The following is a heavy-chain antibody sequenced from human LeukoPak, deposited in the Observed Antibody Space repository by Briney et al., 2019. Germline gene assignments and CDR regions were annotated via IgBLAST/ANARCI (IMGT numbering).Heavy chain of an antibody. CDR1: GLTFDDYA. J-gene: IGHJ3*02. CDR3: AKGQVVVRWCAFDI. Sequence: PGRSLRLSCAASGLTFDDYAMHWVRQAPGKGLEWVSGISWNSGSIGYADSVKGRFTISRDNAKNSLYLQMNSLRAEDTALYYCAKGQVVVRWCAFDIWGQGTMVTVSS. CDR2: ISWNSGSI. D-gene: IGHD3-22*01. V-gene: IGHV3-9*01.